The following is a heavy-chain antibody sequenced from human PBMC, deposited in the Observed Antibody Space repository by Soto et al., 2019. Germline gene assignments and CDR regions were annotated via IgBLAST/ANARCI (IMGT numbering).Heavy chain of an antibody. J-gene: IGHJ6*02. CDR1: GFTFSRYT. V-gene: IGHV3-21*04. CDR3: ARDWGTPGRGSAVGYYYHYGMDV. Sequence: GGSLRLSCEVSGFTFSRYTMNWVRQAPGKGPEWVSYITGNGSEKNHADSVKGRFTISRDNAKNSLYLQMNSLRGEDTAVYFCARDWGTPGRGSAVGYYYHYGMDVWGQGTTVTVS. CDR2: ITGNGSEK. D-gene: IGHD6-19*01.